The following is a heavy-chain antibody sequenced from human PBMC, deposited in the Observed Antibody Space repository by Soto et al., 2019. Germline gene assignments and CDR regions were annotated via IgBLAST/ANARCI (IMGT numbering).Heavy chain of an antibody. V-gene: IGHV1-69*02. D-gene: IGHD5-18*01. CDR1: GGTFSSYT. Sequence: QVQLVQSGAEVKKPGSSVKVSCKASGGTFSSYTISWVRQAPGQGLEWMGRIIPILGIANYAQKFQGRVTITAANSTITAYMELSSLRSEDTAVYYCARYFGIQLWLSYGMYVWGQGTTVTVSS. CDR3: ARYFGIQLWLSYGMYV. J-gene: IGHJ6*02. CDR2: IIPILGIA.